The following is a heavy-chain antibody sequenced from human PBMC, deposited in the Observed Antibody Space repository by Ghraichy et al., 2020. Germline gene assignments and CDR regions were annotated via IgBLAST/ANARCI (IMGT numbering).Heavy chain of an antibody. CDR1: GYSITSRYF. CDR3: ARVRVDDCTRLSCSEDGFDV. J-gene: IGHJ3*01. CDR2: VSHGGAT. Sequence: SETLSLTCIISGYSITSRYFWGWLRQPPGKGLEWIGRVSHGGATYYSPSLNSRLAISVDTAKNQFSLTLRSVTAADTAVYFCARVRVDDCTRLSCSEDGFDVWGQGTMVTVSP. V-gene: IGHV4-38-2*02. D-gene: IGHD2-8*01.